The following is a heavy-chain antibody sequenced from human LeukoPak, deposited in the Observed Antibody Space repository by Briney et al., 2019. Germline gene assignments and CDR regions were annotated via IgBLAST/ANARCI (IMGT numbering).Heavy chain of an antibody. CDR1: GFIFNNYA. CDR3: AKDNRRHYTSGPNPDSLH. J-gene: IGHJ4*02. D-gene: IGHD6-19*01. Sequence: GGSLRLSCAGSGFIFNNYAMHWVRQPPGKGLEWVSGISWNSGSIDYADSVKGRFTISRDNAKNSLYLQMNSLRVEDTAFYYCAKDNRRHYTSGPNPDSLHWGQGALVTASS. CDR2: ISWNSGSI. V-gene: IGHV3-9*01.